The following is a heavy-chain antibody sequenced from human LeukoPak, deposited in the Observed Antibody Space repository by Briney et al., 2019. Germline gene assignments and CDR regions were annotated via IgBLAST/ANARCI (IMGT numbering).Heavy chain of an antibody. D-gene: IGHD6-19*01. CDR2: INSDGSST. CDR3: AREGIAVAGPLDY. CDR1: GFIFSDYW. J-gene: IGHJ4*02. V-gene: IGHV3-74*01. Sequence: GGSLRLSCAASGFIFSDYWMHWVRQAPGKGLVWVSRINSDGSSTSYADSVKGRFTISRDNAKNTLYLQMNSLRAEDTAVYYCAREGIAVAGPLDYWGQGTLVTVSS.